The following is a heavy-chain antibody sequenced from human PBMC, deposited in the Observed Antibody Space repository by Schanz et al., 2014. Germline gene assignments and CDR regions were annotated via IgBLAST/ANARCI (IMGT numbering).Heavy chain of an antibody. CDR3: ARAVGGNSALEWFDP. V-gene: IGHV4-4*07. Sequence: QVQLQESGPALVKPSETLSLTCTVSGGSISSEYWSWIRQPAGKGLEWIGRIYNSGKTNYNPSLESRVSMSVDTSKKQLSLSLSSATAADTAVYYCARAVGGNSALEWFDPWGQGTLVTVSS. CDR2: IYNSGKT. J-gene: IGHJ5*02. CDR1: GGSISSEY. D-gene: IGHD2-21*01.